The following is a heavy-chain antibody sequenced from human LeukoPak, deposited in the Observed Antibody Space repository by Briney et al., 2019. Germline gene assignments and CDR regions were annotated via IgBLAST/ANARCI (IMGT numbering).Heavy chain of an antibody. V-gene: IGHV3-74*01. CDR3: ARDWYHAIDS. J-gene: IGHJ4*02. D-gene: IGHD2-2*01. Sequence: PGGSLRLSCAPSGFTFSNTWMHWVRQPPGGGLVWVARITSDGSSTTYADSVKDRFTISTDNAKNTLYIQLNSLRTADTAVNYCARDWYHAIDSWGQGTLVTVSS. CDR2: ITSDGSST. CDR1: GFTFSNTW.